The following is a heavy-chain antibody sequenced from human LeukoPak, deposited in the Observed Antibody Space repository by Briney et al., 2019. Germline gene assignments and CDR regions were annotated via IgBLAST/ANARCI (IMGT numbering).Heavy chain of an antibody. V-gene: IGHV4-34*01. CDR1: GGSISSYY. CDR2: INHSGST. D-gene: IGHD3-22*01. J-gene: IGHJ4*02. CDR3: ARGVFHSSYFDY. Sequence: PSETLSLTCTVSGGSISSYYWSWIRQPPGKGLEWIGEINHSGSTNYNPSLKSRVTISVDTSKNQFSLKLSSVTAADTAVYYCARGVFHSSYFDYWGQGTLVTVSS.